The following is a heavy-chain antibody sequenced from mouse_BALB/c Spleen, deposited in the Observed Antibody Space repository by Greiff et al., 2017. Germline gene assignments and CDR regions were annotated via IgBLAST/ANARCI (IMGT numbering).Heavy chain of an antibody. Sequence: QVQLQQPGAELVKPGASVKLSCKASGYTFTSYGMHWVRQRPGQGLEWIGEINPSNGRTNYNEKFKGKATLTVDKSSSTAYMQLSSLTSEDTAVYYCARGGPYYGGAYWGQGTLVTVSA. CDR2: INPSNGRT. CDR1: GYTFTSYG. V-gene: IGHV1S81*02. D-gene: IGHD1-1*01. J-gene: IGHJ3*01. CDR3: ARGGPYYGGAY.